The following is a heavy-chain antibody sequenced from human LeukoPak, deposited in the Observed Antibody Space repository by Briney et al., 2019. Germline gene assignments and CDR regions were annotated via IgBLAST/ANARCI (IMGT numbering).Heavy chain of an antibody. V-gene: IGHV3-30*18. CDR3: AKGVVVPWWNGMDV. D-gene: IGHD2-15*01. J-gene: IGHJ6*02. CDR1: GFTFSSYG. CDR2: ISYDGSNK. Sequence: GGSLRLSCAASGFTFSSYGMHWVRQAPGKGLEWVAVISYDGSNKYYADSVKGRLTISRDNSKNTLYLQMNSLRAEDTAVYDCAKGVVVPWWNGMDVWGQGTTVTVSS.